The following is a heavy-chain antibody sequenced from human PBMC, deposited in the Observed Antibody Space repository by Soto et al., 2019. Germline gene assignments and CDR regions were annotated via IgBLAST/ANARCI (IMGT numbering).Heavy chain of an antibody. V-gene: IGHV1-2*04. D-gene: IGHD2-8*01. CDR3: ARGDSTDCSNGVCSFFYNHDMDV. CDR2: INPKSGGT. Sequence: QVQLVQSGAEVKKPGASVKVSCKASGYSFTDYHIHWVRQAPGQGLEWLGRINPKSGGTSTAQKFQGWVTMTTDTSISTASMELTRLTSADTAIYYCARGDSTDCSNGVCSFFYNHDMDVWGQWTTVTVSS. J-gene: IGHJ6*02. CDR1: GYSFTDYH.